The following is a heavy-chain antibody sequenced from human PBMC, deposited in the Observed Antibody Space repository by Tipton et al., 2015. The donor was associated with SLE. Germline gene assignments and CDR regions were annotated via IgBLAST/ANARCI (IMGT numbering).Heavy chain of an antibody. D-gene: IGHD3/OR15-3a*01. CDR2: IYYSGST. V-gene: IGHV4-39*01. CDR3: ARLDSAFHAFDI. Sequence: TLSLTCTVSGYSISSSYYWGWIRQPPGKGLEWIGSIYYSGSTYYNPSLKSRVTISVDTSKNQFSLKLSPVTAADTAVYYCARLDSAFHAFDIWGQGTLVTVSS. CDR1: GYSISSSYY. J-gene: IGHJ3*02.